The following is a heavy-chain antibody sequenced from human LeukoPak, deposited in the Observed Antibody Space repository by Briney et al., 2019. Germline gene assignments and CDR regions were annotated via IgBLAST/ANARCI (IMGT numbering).Heavy chain of an antibody. V-gene: IGHV3-53*04. CDR2: IYSSGNI. J-gene: IGHJ4*02. CDR3: ASPRDYDTTGYRYDY. CDR1: GFTVRSNY. Sequence: GGSLRHSCAASGFTVRSNYMSWVRQAPGKGLEWVSVIYSSGNIYYADSVKGRFTISRHNSKNTLYLQMNSLRAEDTAIYYCASPRDYDTTGYRYDYWGQGTLVTVSS. D-gene: IGHD3-22*01.